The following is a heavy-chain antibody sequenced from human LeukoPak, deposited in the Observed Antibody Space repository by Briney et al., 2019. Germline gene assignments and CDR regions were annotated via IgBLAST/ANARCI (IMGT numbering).Heavy chain of an antibody. CDR1: GYTFSDYY. D-gene: IGHD5-12*01. CDR2: INLNSGAT. J-gene: IGHJ4*02. V-gene: IGHV1-2*02. Sequence: ASVKVSCKASGYTFSDYYMHWVRQAPGQGLEWMGWINLNSGATGYAQKFQGRVTMTRDTSISTADMELSSLRSDDTAMYYCSRGSALNRAYSGYDPPFHYWGQGTLVAVSS. CDR3: SRGSALNRAYSGYDPPFHY.